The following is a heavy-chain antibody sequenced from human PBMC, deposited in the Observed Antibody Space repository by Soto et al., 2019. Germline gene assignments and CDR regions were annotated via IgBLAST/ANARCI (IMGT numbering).Heavy chain of an antibody. CDR1: GGTFNAHA. J-gene: IGHJ4*02. CDR2: IIPLFGTP. Sequence: QVQLVQSGAEVKKPGSSVKVSCKGSGGTFNAHAISWVRQAPGQGLEWMGGIIPLFGTPNYAQKFQGRLTINADTSTTTAYLELSSLRSDDTAIYFCARVRWTLSLEASDAIWGQGTLVTVSS. D-gene: IGHD2-15*01. CDR3: ARVRWTLSLEASDAI. V-gene: IGHV1-69*06.